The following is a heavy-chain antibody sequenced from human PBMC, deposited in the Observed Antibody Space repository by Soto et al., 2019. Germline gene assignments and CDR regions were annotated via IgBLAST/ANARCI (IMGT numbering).Heavy chain of an antibody. CDR2: ISWNSANI. CDR1: GFTFDDFA. J-gene: IGHJ6*02. CDR3: AKEMITFGGVIAGYHYYGLDV. Sequence: EVQLVESGGVLVQPGRSLRLSCAASGFTFDDFAMHWVRQAPGKGLEWVSGISWNSANIVYADSVKGRFTISRDNAKDSLYLQMNGLRAEDTALYYCAKEMITFGGVIAGYHYYGLDVWGQGTTVTVSS. V-gene: IGHV3-9*01. D-gene: IGHD3-16*02.